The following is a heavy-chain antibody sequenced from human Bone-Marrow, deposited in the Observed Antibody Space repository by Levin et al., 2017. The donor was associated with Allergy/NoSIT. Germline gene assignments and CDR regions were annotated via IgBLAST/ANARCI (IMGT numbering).Heavy chain of an antibody. CDR3: ARVTTMVQGVIYWFDP. V-gene: IGHV4-59*01. Sequence: SETLSLTCAVYGGSISSYYWSWIRQPPGKGLEWIGYIYYSGSTNYNPSLKSRVTISVDTSKNQFSLKLSSVTAADTAVYYCARVTTMVQGVIYWFDPWGQGTLVTVSS. CDR2: IYYSGST. CDR1: GGSISSYY. J-gene: IGHJ5*02. D-gene: IGHD3-10*01.